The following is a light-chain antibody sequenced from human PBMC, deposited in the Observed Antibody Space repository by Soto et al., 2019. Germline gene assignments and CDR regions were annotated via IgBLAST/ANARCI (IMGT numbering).Light chain of an antibody. CDR2: AAS. CDR3: QQYGSSGT. J-gene: IGKJ1*01. CDR1: QTISSW. Sequence: IQMTQSPSTLSGSVGDRVTITCRAGQTISSWLAWYQQKPGKAPKLVIYAASTLQSGVPSRFSGSGSGTEFTLTISSLQPDDFAVYYCQQYGSSGTFGQGTKVDIK. V-gene: IGKV1-5*01.